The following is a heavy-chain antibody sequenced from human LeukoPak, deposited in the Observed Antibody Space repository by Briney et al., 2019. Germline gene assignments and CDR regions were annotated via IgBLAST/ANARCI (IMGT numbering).Heavy chain of an antibody. V-gene: IGHV4-4*07. Sequence: SETLSLTCTVSGGSISSYYWSWIRQPAGKGLEWIGRIYTSGSTNYNPSLKSRVTMSVDTSKNQFSLKLSSVTAADTAVYYCAREYDRSGYWPTHNPSKYYFDYWGQGTLVTVSS. CDR2: IYTSGST. D-gene: IGHD3-22*01. CDR1: GGSISSYY. J-gene: IGHJ4*02. CDR3: AREYDRSGYWPTHNPSKYYFDY.